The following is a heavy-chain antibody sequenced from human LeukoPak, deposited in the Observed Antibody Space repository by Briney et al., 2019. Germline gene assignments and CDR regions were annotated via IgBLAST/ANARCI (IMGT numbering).Heavy chain of an antibody. D-gene: IGHD6-13*01. CDR2: INPNSGGT. J-gene: IGHJ5*02. Sequence: EASVKVSCKASGYTFTGYYMHWVRQAPGQGLEWMGWINPNSGGTNYAQKFQGRVTMTRDTSISTAYMELSRLRSDDTAVYYCARGRTSSSWYRGDWFDPWGQGTLVTVSS. V-gene: IGHV1-2*02. CDR3: ARGRTSSSWYRGDWFDP. CDR1: GYTFTGYY.